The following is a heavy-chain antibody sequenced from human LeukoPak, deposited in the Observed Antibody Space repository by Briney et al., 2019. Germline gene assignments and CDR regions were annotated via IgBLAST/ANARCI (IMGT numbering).Heavy chain of an antibody. CDR2: IIPIFGTA. Sequence: SVTVSCKASRGTFSSYAISWVRQAPGQGLEWMGGIIPIFGTANYAQKFQGRVTITADESTSTAYMELSSLRSEDTAVYYCARTRQQWLVWFDPWGQGTLVTVSS. D-gene: IGHD6-19*01. CDR1: RGTFSSYA. V-gene: IGHV1-69*13. J-gene: IGHJ5*02. CDR3: ARTRQQWLVWFDP.